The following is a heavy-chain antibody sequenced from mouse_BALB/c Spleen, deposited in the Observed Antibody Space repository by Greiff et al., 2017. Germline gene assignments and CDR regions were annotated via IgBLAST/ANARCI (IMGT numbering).Heavy chain of an antibody. Sequence: VQLKESGGGLVQPKGSLKLSCAASGFTFNTYAMHWVCQAPGKGLEWVARIRSKSNNYATYYADSVKDRFTISRDDSQSMLYLQMNNLKTEDTAMYYCVRDGYRGAMDYWGQGTSVTVSS. CDR1: GFTFNTYA. V-gene: IGHV10-3*03. CDR3: VRDGYRGAMDY. CDR2: IRSKSNNYAT. D-gene: IGHD2-14*01. J-gene: IGHJ4*01.